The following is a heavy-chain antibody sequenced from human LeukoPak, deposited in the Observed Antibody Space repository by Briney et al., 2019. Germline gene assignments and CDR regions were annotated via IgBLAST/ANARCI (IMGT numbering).Heavy chain of an antibody. CDR3: AKDRWSSGWPFDY. V-gene: IGHV3-23*01. CDR2: ISGSGGST. Sequence: PGGSLRLSCAASGFTFSSYAMSWVRQAPGKGLEWVSAISGSGGSTYYADSVKGRFTISRDNSKNTLYLQMSSLRAEDTAVYYCAKDRWSSGWPFDYWGQGTLVTVSS. J-gene: IGHJ4*02. CDR1: GFTFSSYA. D-gene: IGHD6-19*01.